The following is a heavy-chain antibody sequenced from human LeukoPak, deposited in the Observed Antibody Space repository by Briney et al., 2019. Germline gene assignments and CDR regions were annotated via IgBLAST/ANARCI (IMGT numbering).Heavy chain of an antibody. CDR2: ISSSSSYI. Sequence: GGSLRLSCAASGFTFSSYRMNWVRQAPGKGLEWVSSISSSSSYIYYADSVKGRFTISRDSAKNSLHLQMNSLRAEDTAVYYCARDSISLGQAFDIWGQGTMVTVPS. V-gene: IGHV3-21*01. CDR1: GFTFSSYR. J-gene: IGHJ3*02. CDR3: ARDSISLGQAFDI. D-gene: IGHD3-3*02.